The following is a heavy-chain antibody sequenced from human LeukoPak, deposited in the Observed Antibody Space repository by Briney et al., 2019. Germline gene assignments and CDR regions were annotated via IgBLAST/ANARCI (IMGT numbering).Heavy chain of an antibody. Sequence: SETLSLTCTVSGGSISSYYWSWIRQPPGKGLEWIGYIYYSGSTNYNPSLKSRVTISVDTSKNQFSLKLRSVTAADTAVYYCARLTGYSSESWFGPWGQGTLVTVSS. J-gene: IGHJ5*02. CDR1: GGSISSYY. CDR3: ARLTGYSSESWFGP. D-gene: IGHD3-9*01. V-gene: IGHV4-59*01. CDR2: IYYSGST.